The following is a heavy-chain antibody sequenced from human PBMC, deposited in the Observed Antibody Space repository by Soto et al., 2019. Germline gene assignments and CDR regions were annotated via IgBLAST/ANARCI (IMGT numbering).Heavy chain of an antibody. CDR3: ARISLGQLVHYYYYYMDV. CDR2: IYWDDDK. CDR1: VFSLSTSGVG. V-gene: IGHV2-5*02. J-gene: IGHJ6*03. Sequence: SGPTLVNPTQTLTLTCSFSVFSLSTSGVGVGWIRQPPGKALEWLALIYWDDDKRYSPSLKSGLTITKDTSKNQVVLTMTNMDPVDTATYYCARISLGQLVHYYYYYMDVWGKGTTVTVSS. D-gene: IGHD6-6*01.